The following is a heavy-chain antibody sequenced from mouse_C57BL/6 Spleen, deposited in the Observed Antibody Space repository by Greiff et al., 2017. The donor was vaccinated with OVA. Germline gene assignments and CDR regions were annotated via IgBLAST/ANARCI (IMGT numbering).Heavy chain of an antibody. D-gene: IGHD2-1*01. J-gene: IGHJ4*01. V-gene: IGHV1-82*01. CDR3: ATIYYGNYYAMDY. Sequence: VQLQQSGPELVKPGASVKISCKASGYAFSSSWMNWVKQRPGKGLEWIGRIYPGDGDTNYNGKFKGKATLTADKSSSTAYMQLSSLTSEDSAVYFGATIYYGNYYAMDYWGQGTSVTVSS. CDR1: GYAFSSSW. CDR2: IYPGDGDT.